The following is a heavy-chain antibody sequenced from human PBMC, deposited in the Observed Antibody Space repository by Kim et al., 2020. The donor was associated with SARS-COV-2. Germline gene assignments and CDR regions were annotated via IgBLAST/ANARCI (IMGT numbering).Heavy chain of an antibody. Sequence: GGSLRRSCTASGFTFSNSGMAWVRQAPGKGKEWVSAIGVSGSTFYPDSVRGRFIISRDNSENTLYLQMNSLRVEDTAIYYCAKERVGSGWGSYHEYWGQGTLVTVS. D-gene: IGHD6-25*01. V-gene: IGHV3-23*01. J-gene: IGHJ4*02. CDR2: IGVSGST. CDR3: AKERVGSGWGSYHEY. CDR1: GFTFSNSG.